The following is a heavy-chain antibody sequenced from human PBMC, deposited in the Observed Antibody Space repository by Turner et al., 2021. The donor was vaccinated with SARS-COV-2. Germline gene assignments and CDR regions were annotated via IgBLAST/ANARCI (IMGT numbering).Heavy chain of an antibody. CDR2: IWYAGSYK. CDR3: ARDGGTGTTFPFFDY. D-gene: IGHD1-7*01. J-gene: IGHJ4*02. Sequence: VQLVESGGGLVKPGGSLILSCVAPGFTFSSYGMHWVRQAPGKGLEWVAVIWYAGSYKYYADSVKGRFTISRDNSKNTLYLQMNSLRAEDTALYYCARDGGTGTTFPFFDYWGQGTLVTVSS. V-gene: IGHV3-33*01. CDR1: GFTFSSYG.